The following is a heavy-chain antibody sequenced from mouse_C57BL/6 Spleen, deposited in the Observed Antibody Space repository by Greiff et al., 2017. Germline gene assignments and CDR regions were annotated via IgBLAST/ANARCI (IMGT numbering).Heavy chain of an antibody. CDR1: GFSFNTYA. CDR3: VGLYDGPFAY. D-gene: IGHD2-3*01. CDR2: IRSKSNNYAT. V-gene: IGHV10-1*01. Sequence: EVQLVESGGGLVQPKGSLKLSCAASGFSFNTYAMNWVRQAPGKGLEWVARIRSKSNNYATYYADSVKDRFTISRDDSESMLYLQMNNLKTEDTAVCYGVGLYDGPFAYWGQGTLVTVSA. J-gene: IGHJ3*01.